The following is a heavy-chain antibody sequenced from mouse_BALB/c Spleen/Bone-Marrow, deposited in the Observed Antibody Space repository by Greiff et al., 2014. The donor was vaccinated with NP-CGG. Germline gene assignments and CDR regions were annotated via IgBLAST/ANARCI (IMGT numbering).Heavy chain of an antibody. CDR2: IYPGSGST. Sequence: LQQSGSELVRPGASVKLSCKASGYTFTSYWMHWVKQRHGQGLEWIGNIYPGSGSTNYDEKFKSKGTLTVDTSSSTAYMHLSSLTSEGSAVNFCTSWDYWGQGTTLTVSS. CDR3: TSWDY. J-gene: IGHJ2*01. V-gene: IGHV1S22*01. CDR1: GYTFTSYW.